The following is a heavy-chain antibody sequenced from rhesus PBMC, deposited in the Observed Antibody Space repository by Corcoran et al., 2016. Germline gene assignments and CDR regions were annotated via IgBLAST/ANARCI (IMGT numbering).Heavy chain of an antibody. CDR1: GGPISSNY. CDR3: ARDSYYEDDYGYYPFDY. D-gene: IGHD3-9*01. V-gene: IGHV4-173*01. Sequence: QLQLQESGPGLVKPSETLSLTCAVSGGPISSNYWSCTRQTPGQGTAWLGRISGMVVSTDYNPSLKSRVTISTDTSKNQFSLERSSVTAADTAVYYCARDSYYEDDYGYYPFDYWGQGVLVTVSS. CDR2: ISGMVVST. J-gene: IGHJ4*01.